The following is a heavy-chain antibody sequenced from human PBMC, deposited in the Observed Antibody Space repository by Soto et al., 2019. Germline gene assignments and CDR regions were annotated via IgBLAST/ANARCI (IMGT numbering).Heavy chain of an antibody. D-gene: IGHD2-2*01. CDR1: GFTFSSYW. Sequence: PWGSLRLSCVASGFTFSSYWMHWLRQAPGRELVWVSEIDTDGNSRNYADSVKGRFTISRDNAKNTLYLQMNSLTAEDTAVYFCASLSAPGDFWGRGTLVTVSS. CDR2: IDTDGNSR. CDR3: ASLSAPGDF. V-gene: IGHV3-74*01. J-gene: IGHJ4*02.